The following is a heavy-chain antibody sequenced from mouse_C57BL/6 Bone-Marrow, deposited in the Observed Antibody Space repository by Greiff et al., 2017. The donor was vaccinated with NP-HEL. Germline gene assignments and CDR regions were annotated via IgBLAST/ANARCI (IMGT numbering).Heavy chain of an antibody. CDR3: AREDYGSSSDY. V-gene: IGHV1-80*01. CDR2: IYPGDGDT. J-gene: IGHJ2*01. CDR1: GYAFSSYW. Sequence: VQGVESGAELVKPGASVKISCKASGYAFSSYWMNWVKQRPGKGLEWIGQIYPGDGDTNYNGKFKGKATLTADKSSSTAYMQLSSLTSEDSAVYFCAREDYGSSSDYWGQGTTLTVSS. D-gene: IGHD1-1*01.